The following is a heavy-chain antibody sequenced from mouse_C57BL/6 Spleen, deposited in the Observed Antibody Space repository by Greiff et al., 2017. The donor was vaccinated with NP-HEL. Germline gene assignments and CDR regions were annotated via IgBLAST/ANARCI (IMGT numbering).Heavy chain of an antibody. CDR2: ISGGGGNT. CDR3: ARHKTTVVPYFDY. J-gene: IGHJ2*01. D-gene: IGHD1-1*01. Sequence: EVQLMESGGGLVKPGGSLKLSCAASGFTFSSYTMSWVRQTPEKRLEWVATISGGGGNTYYPDSVKGRFTISRDNAKNTLYLQMSSLRSEDTALYYCARHKTTVVPYFDYWGQGTTLTVSS. V-gene: IGHV5-9*01. CDR1: GFTFSSYT.